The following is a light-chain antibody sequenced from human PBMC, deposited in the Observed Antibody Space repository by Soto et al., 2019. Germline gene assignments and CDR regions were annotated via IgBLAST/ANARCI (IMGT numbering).Light chain of an antibody. CDR2: EVT. Sequence: QSALTQPASVSGSPGQSITISCTGTSSDIGAYDYVSWFQQYPGKAPTLLIYEVTFRPSGVSSRFSGSKSGNTASLTISGLQTEDEAGYYCGSYASATLIFGGGTKLTVL. CDR1: SSDIGAYDY. CDR3: GSYASATLI. J-gene: IGLJ2*01. V-gene: IGLV2-14*01.